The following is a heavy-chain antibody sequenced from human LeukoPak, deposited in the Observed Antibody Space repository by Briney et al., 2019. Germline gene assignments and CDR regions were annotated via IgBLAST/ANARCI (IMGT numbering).Heavy chain of an antibody. V-gene: IGHV4-30-2*01. J-gene: IGHJ5*02. CDR1: GDSISSGDYS. CDR2: IFHSANS. CDR3: ARELWFVNAPGSWLDL. D-gene: IGHD3-10*01. Sequence: SQTLSLTCAVSGDSISSGDYSWSWLRQPSGKGLEWIGYIFHSANSYYNPSLKSRVTISVDKSKNQFSLRLTSETAADTAVYYCARELWFVNAPGSWLDLWGQGTLVTVSS.